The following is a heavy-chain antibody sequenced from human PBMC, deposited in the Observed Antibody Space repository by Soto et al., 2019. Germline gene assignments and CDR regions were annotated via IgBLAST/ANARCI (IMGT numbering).Heavy chain of an antibody. J-gene: IGHJ6*02. D-gene: IGHD1-26*01. CDR3: ARAYLGRLPRRADYYSAMDV. Sequence: EVQLVESGGGSVQPGESLRLSCAASGFSFRDYDMHWVRQRKGKGLEWDSALGAARDPYYVGSVKGRFSVSRDNAQNSLFLPVNNLRVDDTAVYFCARAYLGRLPRRADYYSAMDVLGRGTTVTVSS. V-gene: IGHV3-13*05. CDR2: LGAARDP. CDR1: GFSFRDYD.